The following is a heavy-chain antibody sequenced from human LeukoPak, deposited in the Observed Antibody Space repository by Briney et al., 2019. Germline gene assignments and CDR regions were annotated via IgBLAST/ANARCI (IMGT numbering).Heavy chain of an antibody. D-gene: IGHD1-26*01. J-gene: IGHJ4*02. Sequence: ASVKVSYKASGYTFINYGISWVRQAPGQGLEWMGWISPYNSNTKYLQKFQGRVTMTTDTSTSTAYVEVRSLRSDDTAVYYCARVESIGSYQFLHDYWGQGTLVTVSS. CDR3: ARVESIGSYQFLHDY. V-gene: IGHV1-18*01. CDR2: ISPYNSNT. CDR1: GYTFINYG.